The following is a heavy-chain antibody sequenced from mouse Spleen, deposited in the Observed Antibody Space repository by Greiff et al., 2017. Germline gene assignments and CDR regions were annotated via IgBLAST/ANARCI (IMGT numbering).Heavy chain of an antibody. V-gene: IGHV1-82*01. CDR1: GYAFSSSW. J-gene: IGHJ1*03. CDR3: ARNYGNLYFDV. D-gene: IGHD2-1*01. Sequence: VQLQQSGPELVKPGASVKISCKASGYAFSSSWMNWVKQRPGKGLEWIGRIYPGDGDTNYNGKFKGKATLTADKSSSTAYMQLSSLTSEDSAVYFCARNYGNLYFDVWGTGTTVTVSS. CDR2: IYPGDGDT.